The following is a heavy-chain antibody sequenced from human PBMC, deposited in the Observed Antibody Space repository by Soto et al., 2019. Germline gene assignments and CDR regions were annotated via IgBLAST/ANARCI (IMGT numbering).Heavy chain of an antibody. D-gene: IGHD5-12*01. CDR1: GFTFSSDS. CDR2: ISSSSSYI. V-gene: IGHV3-21*01. J-gene: IGHJ4*02. Sequence: GGCLRLSCAASGFTFSSDSMNWVRQAPGKGLEWVSSISSSSSYIYYADSVKGRFTISRDNAKNSLYLQMNSLRAEDTAVYYCARDRQGLRRDYWGQGTLVTVSS. CDR3: ARDRQGLRRDY.